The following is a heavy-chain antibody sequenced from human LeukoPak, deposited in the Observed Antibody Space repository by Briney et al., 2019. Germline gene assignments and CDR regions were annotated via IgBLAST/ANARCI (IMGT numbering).Heavy chain of an antibody. CDR2: ISDSGST. D-gene: IGHD3-10*01. Sequence: SETLSLTCVVSGGSLSTHHWSWIRQSPGRGLEWIGYISDSGSTNYNPSPKSRVTISVDTSKNQFSLKLSSVTAADTAVYYCARQSPLYGSGKIGWFDPWGQGTLVTVSS. CDR3: ARQSPLYGSGKIGWFDP. J-gene: IGHJ5*02. V-gene: IGHV4-59*08. CDR1: GGSLSTHH.